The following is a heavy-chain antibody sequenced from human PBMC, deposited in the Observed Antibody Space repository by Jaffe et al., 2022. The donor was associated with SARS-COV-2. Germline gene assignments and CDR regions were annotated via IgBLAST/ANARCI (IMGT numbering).Heavy chain of an antibody. Sequence: QVQLVQSGAEVKKPGASVKVSCKASGYTFTSYYMHWVRQAPGQGLEWMGIINPSGGSTSYAQKFQGRVTMTRDTSTSTVYMELSSLRSEDTAVYYCARDRVVVAVSGGEFDPWGQGTLVTVSS. D-gene: IGHD2-15*01. CDR1: GYTFTSYY. V-gene: IGHV1-46*01. CDR3: ARDRVVVAVSGGEFDP. CDR2: INPSGGST. J-gene: IGHJ5*02.